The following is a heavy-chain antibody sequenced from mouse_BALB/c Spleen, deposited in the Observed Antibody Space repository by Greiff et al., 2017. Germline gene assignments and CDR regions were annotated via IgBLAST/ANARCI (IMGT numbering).Heavy chain of an antibody. J-gene: IGHJ2*01. CDR1: GFTFSSYT. V-gene: IGHV5-6-4*01. Sequence: EVQGVESGGGLVKPGGSLKLSCAASGFTFSSYTMSWVRQTPEKRLEWVATISSGGSYTYYPDSVKGRFTISRDNAKNTLYLQMSSLKSEDTAMYYCARRDYGSSYFDYWGQGTTLTVSS. CDR3: ARRDYGSSYFDY. CDR2: ISSGGSYT. D-gene: IGHD1-1*01.